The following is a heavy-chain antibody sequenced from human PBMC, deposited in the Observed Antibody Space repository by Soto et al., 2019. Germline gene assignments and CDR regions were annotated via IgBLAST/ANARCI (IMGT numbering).Heavy chain of an antibody. Sequence: QLQLQESGPGLVKPSETLSLTCTVSGGSISSSSYYWGWIRQPPGKGLEWIGSIHYSGSTYYNRSLKSRVTISVDTSTNQFFLKLSSVTAADTAVYYCMRRGYSRPSDYWGQGTLVTVSS. CDR1: GGSISSSSYY. CDR2: IHYSGST. V-gene: IGHV4-39*01. D-gene: IGHD6-6*01. CDR3: MRRGYSRPSDY. J-gene: IGHJ4*02.